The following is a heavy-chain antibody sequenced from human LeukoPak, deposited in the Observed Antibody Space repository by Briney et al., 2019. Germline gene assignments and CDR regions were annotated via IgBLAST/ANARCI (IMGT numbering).Heavy chain of an antibody. V-gene: IGHV3-30*04. CDR2: ISYDGSNK. J-gene: IGHJ4*02. D-gene: IGHD3-3*01. CDR3: AREHYDFWSGYRGEGY. Sequence: PGGPLRLSCAASGFTFSSYAMHWVRQAPGKGLEWVAVISYDGSNKYYADSVKGRFTISRDNSKNTLYLQMNGLRAEDTAVYYCAREHYDFWSGYRGEGYWGQGTLVTVSS. CDR1: GFTFSSYA.